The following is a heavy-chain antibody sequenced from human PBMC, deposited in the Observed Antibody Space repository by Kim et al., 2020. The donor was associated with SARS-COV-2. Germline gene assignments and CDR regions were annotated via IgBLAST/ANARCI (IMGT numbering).Heavy chain of an antibody. CDR2: ISYDGSNK. J-gene: IGHJ3*02. V-gene: IGHV3-33*05. CDR1: GFTFSSYG. D-gene: IGHD3-9*01. CDR3: ARGGQEDLLTGFAFDI. Sequence: GGSLRLSCAASGFTFSSYGMHWVRQAPGKGLEWVAVISYDGSNKYYADSVKGRFTISRDNSKNTLYMQMNSLRAEDTAVSYCARGGQEDLLTGFAFDI.